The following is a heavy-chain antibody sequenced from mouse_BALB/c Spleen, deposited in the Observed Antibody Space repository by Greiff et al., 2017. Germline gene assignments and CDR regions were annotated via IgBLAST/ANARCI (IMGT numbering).Heavy chain of an antibody. V-gene: IGHV5-12-1*01. CDR2: ISSGGGST. J-gene: IGHJ2*01. CDR3: ARQGVYYGSFDY. D-gene: IGHD1-1*01. Sequence: EVMLVESGGGLVKPGGSLKLSCAASGFAFSSYDMSWVRQTPEKRLEWVAYISSGGGSTYYPDTVKGRFTISRDNAKNTLYLQMSSLKSEDTAMYYCARQGVYYGSFDYWGQGTTLTVSS. CDR1: GFAFSSYD.